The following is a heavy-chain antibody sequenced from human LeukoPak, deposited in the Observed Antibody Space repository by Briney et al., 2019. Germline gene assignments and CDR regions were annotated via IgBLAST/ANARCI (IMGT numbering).Heavy chain of an antibody. CDR2: INHSGST. CDR3: ARTPGHGDY. D-gene: IGHD1-14*01. J-gene: IGHJ4*02. Sequence: GSLRLSCAGSGFIFSDYVMSWVRQPPGKGLEWIGEINHSGSTNYNPPLKSRVTISVDTSKNQFSLKLSSVTAADTAVYYCARTPGHGDYWGQGTLVTVSS. V-gene: IGHV4-34*01. CDR1: GFIFSDYV.